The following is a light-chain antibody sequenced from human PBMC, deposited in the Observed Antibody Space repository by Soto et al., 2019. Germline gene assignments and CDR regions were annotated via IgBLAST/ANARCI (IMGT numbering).Light chain of an antibody. CDR1: QNIVTW. J-gene: IGKJ2*01. CDR3: LQYNSQLLT. V-gene: IGKV1-5*01. Sequence: DLQMTQSPSTLSASVGDRVTITCRASQNIVTWLAWYQQKQGRAPKVLIYDASILATGVPSRVSGSGSGTEFTLTISGLQPDDFATYYCLQYNSQLLTFGLGTKLEI. CDR2: DAS.